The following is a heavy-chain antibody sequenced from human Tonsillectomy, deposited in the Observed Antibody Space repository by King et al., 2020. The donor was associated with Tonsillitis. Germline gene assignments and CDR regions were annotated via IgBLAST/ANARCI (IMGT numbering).Heavy chain of an antibody. CDR1: GGSFSGYY. CDR3: ARGVYCSGGSCQTSYYFDY. CDR2: INHSGST. D-gene: IGHD2-15*01. Sequence: VQLQQWGAGLLKPSETLSLTCAVSGGSFSGYYWSWIRQPPGKGLEWIGEINHSGSTNYNPYLKSRVTVSVDTSKNQFSLKLSSVTAADTAVYYCARGVYCSGGSCQTSYYFDYWGQGTPVTVSS. J-gene: IGHJ4*02. V-gene: IGHV4-34*01.